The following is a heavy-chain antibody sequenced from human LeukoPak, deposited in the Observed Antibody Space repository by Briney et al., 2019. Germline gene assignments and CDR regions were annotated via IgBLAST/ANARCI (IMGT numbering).Heavy chain of an antibody. Sequence: PSETPSLTCAVYGGSFSGYYWSWIRQPPGKGLEWIGEINHSGSTNYNPSLKSRVTISVDTSKNQFSLKLSSVTAADTAVYYCARARQVYSSSLDYWGQGTLVTVSS. V-gene: IGHV4-34*01. J-gene: IGHJ4*02. CDR3: ARARQVYSSSLDY. CDR1: GGSFSGYY. CDR2: INHSGST. D-gene: IGHD6-13*01.